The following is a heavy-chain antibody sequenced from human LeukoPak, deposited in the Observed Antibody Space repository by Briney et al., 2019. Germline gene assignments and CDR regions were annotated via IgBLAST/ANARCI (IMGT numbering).Heavy chain of an antibody. CDR3: ARVGGGWYSDY. CDR2: ISADSGKT. CDR1: GYTFTSYG. Sequence: ASVKVSCKASGYTFTSYGISWVRQAPGKGLEWMGWISADSGKTNYAQKLQGRVTMTTDTSTSTAYMELRSLRSDDTAVYYCARVGGGWYSDYWGQGTLVTVSS. J-gene: IGHJ4*02. V-gene: IGHV1-18*04. D-gene: IGHD6-19*01.